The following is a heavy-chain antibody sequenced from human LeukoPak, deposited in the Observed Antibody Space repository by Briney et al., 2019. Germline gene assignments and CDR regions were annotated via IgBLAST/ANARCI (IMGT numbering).Heavy chain of an antibody. CDR2: INPSGGST. CDR3: ARDLHGSPDY. D-gene: IGHD3-10*01. Sequence: ASVKVSCXASGYTFTNYYMHWVRQAHGQGLEWMGIINPSGGSTSYAQKFQGRVTMTRDTSTSTVYMELSSLRSEDTAVYYCARDLHGSPDYWGQGTLVTVSS. V-gene: IGHV1-46*01. CDR1: GYTFTNYY. J-gene: IGHJ4*02.